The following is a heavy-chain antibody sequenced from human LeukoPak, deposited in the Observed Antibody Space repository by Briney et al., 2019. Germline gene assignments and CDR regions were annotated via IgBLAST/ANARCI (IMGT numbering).Heavy chain of an antibody. CDR2: TYYRSQRKT. CDR1: GDSVSSNIVT. CDR3: ARATSMNFDY. J-gene: IGHJ4*02. Sequence: SQTLSLTCGISGDSVSSNIVTWIWIRQSPSRGLECLGNTYYRSQRKTDYSVSVKSRIVVTPDTSKNQFSLQLNSVTPEETAVYYCARATSMNFDYWGQGALVTVSS. V-gene: IGHV6-1*01.